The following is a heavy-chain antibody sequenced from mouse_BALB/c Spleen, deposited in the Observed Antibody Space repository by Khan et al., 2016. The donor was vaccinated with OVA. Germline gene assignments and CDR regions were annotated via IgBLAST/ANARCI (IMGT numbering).Heavy chain of an antibody. D-gene: IGHD2-14*01. V-gene: IGHV3-8*02. J-gene: IGHJ3*01. CDR1: GDSITSGY. CDR2: MIYSGNT. Sequence: EVKLEVSGPSLVKPSQTLSLTCSVTGDSITSGYWSWIRKFPGNKLEYMGYMIYSGNTYYNPSLKSRISITRHTSKNPYYLQLNSVTTEDTATYYCARSTYRYAFAYWGQGTLVTVSA. CDR3: ARSTYRYAFAY.